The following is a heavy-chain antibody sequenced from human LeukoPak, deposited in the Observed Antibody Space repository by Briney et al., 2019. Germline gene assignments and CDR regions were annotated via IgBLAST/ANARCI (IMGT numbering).Heavy chain of an antibody. CDR3: ARGGSHSGATAKLDY. Sequence: PSETLALICGVSGGAITNCYWNWIRQAPGRGLEWLGYIYYTGSTTYNPSVKSRITISLDTSKKQIYLKLRTVTAADTAVYYCARGGSHSGATAKLDYWGQGTLITVSS. CDR2: IYYTGST. CDR1: GGAITNCY. J-gene: IGHJ4*02. V-gene: IGHV4-59*01. D-gene: IGHD1-26*01.